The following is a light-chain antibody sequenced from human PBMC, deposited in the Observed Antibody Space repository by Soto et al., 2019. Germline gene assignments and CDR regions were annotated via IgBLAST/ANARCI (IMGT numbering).Light chain of an antibody. J-gene: IGLJ1*01. Sequence: QSALTQPASVSGSPGQSITISCTGTSSDVGGYNYVSWYQQHPGKAPKLMIYEVSNRPSGVSNRFSGSKSGNTASLTISGLQAEYEADYYCSSYTSSSPWVFGTGTKLTVL. CDR3: SSYTSSSPWV. V-gene: IGLV2-14*01. CDR2: EVS. CDR1: SSDVGGYNY.